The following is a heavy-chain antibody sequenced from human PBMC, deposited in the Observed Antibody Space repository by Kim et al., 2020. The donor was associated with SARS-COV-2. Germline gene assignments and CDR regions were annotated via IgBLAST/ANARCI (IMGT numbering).Heavy chain of an antibody. D-gene: IGHD6-13*01. CDR2: INPSSGGT. Sequence: ASVKVSCKTSGYSFTAYYIHWVRQAPGQGLEWMGRINPSSGGTIFAQSFQGRVVMTRDRSISTVYMELISLRSADTAVYFCARDGLLFSGWSYYKTDGMDVWGQGTPVTVSS. J-gene: IGHJ6*02. CDR3: ARDGLLFSGWSYYKTDGMDV. CDR1: GYSFTAYY. V-gene: IGHV1-2*06.